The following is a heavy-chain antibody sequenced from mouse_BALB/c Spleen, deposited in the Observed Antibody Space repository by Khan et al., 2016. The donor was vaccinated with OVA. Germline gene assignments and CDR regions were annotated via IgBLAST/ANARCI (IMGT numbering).Heavy chain of an antibody. Sequence: EVELVESGGDLVKPGGSLKLSCAASGFTFSTYGMSWVRQAPDKRLEWVATVSTGGSYTYYPDSVKGRFTISRDTAKNTLYLQMSGLRSEDTAMFYCTRLAYYYYSEGFAYGGQGTLVTVSA. V-gene: IGHV5-6*01. CDR3: TRLAYYYYSEGFAY. D-gene: IGHD1-1*01. CDR2: VSTGGSYT. J-gene: IGHJ3*01. CDR1: GFTFSTYG.